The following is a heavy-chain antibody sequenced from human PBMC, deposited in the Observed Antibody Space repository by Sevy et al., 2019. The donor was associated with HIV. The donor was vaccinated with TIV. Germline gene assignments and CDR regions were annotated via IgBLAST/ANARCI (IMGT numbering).Heavy chain of an antibody. D-gene: IGHD3-3*01. CDR2: ISGSGDST. CDR3: ARRPDLGVLFPTGVLDV. V-gene: IGHV3-23*01. CDR1: GFTFNSYA. Sequence: GGSLRLSCVASGFTFNSYAMTWVRQAPGKGPQWVSVISGSGDSTYYADSVKGRFTIFRDNSKNTMYLRMTSLTAGDTAVYFCARRPDLGVLFPTGVLDVWGQGTTVTVSS. J-gene: IGHJ6*02.